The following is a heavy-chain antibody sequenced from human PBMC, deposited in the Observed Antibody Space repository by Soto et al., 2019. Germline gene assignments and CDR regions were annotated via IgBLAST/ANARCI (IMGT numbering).Heavy chain of an antibody. D-gene: IGHD3-3*01. CDR3: ARGVFGVVILSYGMDV. CDR2: IIPIFGTA. CDR1: GGTLSSYA. V-gene: IGHV1-69*01. J-gene: IGHJ6*02. Sequence: QVQLVQSGAEVKKPGSSVKVSCKASGGTLSSYAISWVRQAPGQGLEWMGGIIPIFGTANYAQKFQGRVTITADESTSTAYMELSSLRSEDTAVYYCARGVFGVVILSYGMDVWGQGTTVTVSS.